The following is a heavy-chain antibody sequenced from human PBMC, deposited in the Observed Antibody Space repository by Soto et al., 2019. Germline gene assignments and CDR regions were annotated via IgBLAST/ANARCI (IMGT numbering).Heavy chain of an antibody. D-gene: IGHD1-20*01. CDR2: ISGSGGST. V-gene: IGHV3-23*04. Sequence: EEQLVESGGGLVQPGGSLRLSCAASGFAFSSYWMHWVRQTPGKGLEWVSAISGSGGSTYYADSVKGRFTISRDNSKNTLYLQMNSLRAEDTAVYYCAKRRYNWNYFDYWGQGTLVTVSS. J-gene: IGHJ4*02. CDR3: AKRRYNWNYFDY. CDR1: GFAFSSYW.